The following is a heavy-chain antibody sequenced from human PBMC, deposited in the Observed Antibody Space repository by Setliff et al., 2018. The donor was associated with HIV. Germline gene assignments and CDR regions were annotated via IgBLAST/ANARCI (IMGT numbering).Heavy chain of an antibody. CDR3: ARDPGNGAVDY. V-gene: IGHV3-7*01. CDR2: IKQDGSKA. J-gene: IGHJ4*02. Sequence: GGSLRLSCAASGFTFNNAWMTWVRQAPGKGLEWVADIKQDGSKAYYMDSVKGRFTISRDNAKTSLSLQMNSLTAEDTAVYYCARDPGNGAVDYWGQGTLVTVSS. CDR1: GFTFNNAW.